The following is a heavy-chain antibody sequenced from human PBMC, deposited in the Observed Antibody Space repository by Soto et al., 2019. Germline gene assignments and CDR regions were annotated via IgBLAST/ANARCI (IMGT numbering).Heavy chain of an antibody. V-gene: IGHV1-24*01. CDR1: GYTLTELS. CDR2: FDTEDGEK. Sequence: GASVKVSCKVSGYTLTELSMHLVRQAPRKELEWMGGFDTEDGEKIYSQKVQGRVTMTEDTSTDTDYMELSSLRSEDTAVYYCGTVGLQLDNNWFDHWGQGTLVTVSS. D-gene: IGHD2-2*01. CDR3: GTVGLQLDNNWFDH. J-gene: IGHJ5*02.